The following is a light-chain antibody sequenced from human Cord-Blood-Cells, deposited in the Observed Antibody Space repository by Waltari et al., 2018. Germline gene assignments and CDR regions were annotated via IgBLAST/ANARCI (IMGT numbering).Light chain of an antibody. CDR2: KVS. Sequence: QSALTQPPSASGSPGQSVTISCTGTSSDVGGYNYVPWYQQPPGKAPKLMIYKVSKRPSGVPDRFSGSKSGNTASLTVSGLQAEDEADYYCSSYAGSNNLVFGGGTKLTVL. CDR3: SSYAGSNNLV. J-gene: IGLJ3*02. CDR1: SSDVGGYNY. V-gene: IGLV2-8*01.